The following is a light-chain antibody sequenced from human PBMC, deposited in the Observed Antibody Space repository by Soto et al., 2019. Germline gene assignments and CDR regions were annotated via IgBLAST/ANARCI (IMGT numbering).Light chain of an antibody. J-gene: IGLJ1*01. CDR1: SSNIGAGYD. CDR2: GNS. V-gene: IGLV1-40*01. Sequence: QLVLTQPPSVSGAPGQRVTISCTGSSSNIGAGYDVHWYQQLPGTAPKLLIYGNSNRPSGVPDRFSGSKSGTSASLAITGLQAEDEADYYCQPYDSSLSGSSVFGTGTKLTVL. CDR3: QPYDSSLSGSSV.